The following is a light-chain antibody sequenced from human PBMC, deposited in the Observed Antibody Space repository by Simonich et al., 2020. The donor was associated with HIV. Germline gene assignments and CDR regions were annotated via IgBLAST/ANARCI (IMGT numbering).Light chain of an antibody. CDR1: ALPKQS. J-gene: IGLJ2*01. Sequence: SYELTQPPSVAVSPGQTARITCSGDALPKQSAYWYQQKPGQAPVLVIYKDSERPAGIPERFSGTSSGTTVTLTISGFQAEDEADDYCQSADSSGTYHVVFGGGTKLTVL. V-gene: IGLV3-25*03. CDR3: QSADSSGTYHVV. CDR2: KDS.